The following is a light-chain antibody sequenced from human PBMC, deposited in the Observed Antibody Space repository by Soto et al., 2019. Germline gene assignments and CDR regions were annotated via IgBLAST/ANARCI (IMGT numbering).Light chain of an antibody. CDR1: QSVSSSY. CDR2: GAS. J-gene: IGKJ1*01. V-gene: IGKV3-20*01. Sequence: EIVLTESPGTLSLSPGERDTLSCMASQSVSSSYLAWYQQNPGQAPRLLIYGASSRATGIPDRFSGSGSGTDFSLTISSLAPEAFSVYSRQQYRSSLWTLGLVTDVDI. CDR3: QQYRSSLWT.